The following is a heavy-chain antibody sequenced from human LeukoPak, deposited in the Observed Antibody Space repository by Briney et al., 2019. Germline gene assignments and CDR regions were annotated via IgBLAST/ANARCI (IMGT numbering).Heavy chain of an antibody. J-gene: IGHJ4*02. D-gene: IGHD4-23*01. CDR2: IYYSGST. V-gene: IGHV4-39*01. Sequence: PSETLSHTCSVSGGSISSSSYYWGWIRQPPGKGLEWIGSIYYSGSTYYNPSLKSRVTISVDTSRNQFSLKLKSVTAADTAVYYCARLATTVVAPQIFYWGQGTLVTVSS. CDR1: GGSISSSSYY. CDR3: ARLATTVVAPQIFY.